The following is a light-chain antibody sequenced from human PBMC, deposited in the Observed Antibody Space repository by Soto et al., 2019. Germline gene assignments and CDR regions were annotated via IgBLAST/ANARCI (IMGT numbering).Light chain of an antibody. CDR3: QQYDKWPYT. CDR1: RPVVRQ. Sequence: EIGLTQSPDAVSLSPGERVVRSCRASRPVVRQYIAWYHQKPGQAPRLLMYGAFIRAPGLPVRFRGTGSGTEFTLTISGLQSEDVALYYCQQYDKWPYTFGQGTKVDIK. J-gene: IGKJ2*01. V-gene: IGKV3-15*01. CDR2: GAF.